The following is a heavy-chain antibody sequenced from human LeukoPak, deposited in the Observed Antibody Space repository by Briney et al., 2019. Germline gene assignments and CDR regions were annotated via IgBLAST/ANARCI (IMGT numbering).Heavy chain of an antibody. CDR2: IKQDGSEK. J-gene: IGHJ4*02. V-gene: IGHV3-7*04. Sequence: GGSLRLACAASGFTLSIYWMSWVRQAPGKGLEWVANIKQDGSEKYYVDSVKGRFTISRDNAKNSLSLQMNRLRAGDTTVNYCSRAVAESIDYLRQETLVTVSS. D-gene: IGHD6-19*01. CDR3: SRAVAESIDY. CDR1: GFTLSIYW.